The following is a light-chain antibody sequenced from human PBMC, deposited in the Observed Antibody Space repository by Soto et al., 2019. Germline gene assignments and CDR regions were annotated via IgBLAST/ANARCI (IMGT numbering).Light chain of an antibody. Sequence: DIQMTQSPSTLSASVGDRVTITCRASQSIRSWLAWYQQKPGKAPKLLIYDASSLESGVPSRFSGSGSGTEFTLTISGLQPDDFESYYCQQYKDYSPTYTFGQGTKLEIK. CDR3: QQYKDYSPTYT. CDR1: QSIRSW. V-gene: IGKV1-5*01. J-gene: IGKJ2*01. CDR2: DAS.